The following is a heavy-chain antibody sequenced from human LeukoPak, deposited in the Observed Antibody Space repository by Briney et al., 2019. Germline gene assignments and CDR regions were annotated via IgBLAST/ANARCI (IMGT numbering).Heavy chain of an antibody. D-gene: IGHD3-22*01. J-gene: IGHJ4*02. V-gene: IGHV4-34*01. CDR1: GGSFSGYY. CDR2: INHSGST. Sequence: SETLSLTCAVYGGSFSGYYWSWIRQPPGKGLEWIGEINHSGSTNYNPSLKSRVTISVDTSKHQFSLKLSSVTAADTAVYYCARGRGFSGYYYYWGRGTLVTVSS. CDR3: ARGRGFSGYYYY.